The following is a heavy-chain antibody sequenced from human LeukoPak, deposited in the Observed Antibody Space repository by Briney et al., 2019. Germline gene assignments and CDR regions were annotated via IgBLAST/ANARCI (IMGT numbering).Heavy chain of an antibody. J-gene: IGHJ5*02. V-gene: IGHV3-7*01. D-gene: IGHD6-19*01. CDR2: IKEDGREE. CDR1: GFTFSSYW. Sequence: PGGSLRLSCAASGFTFSSYWMSWVRQAPGKGLECVANIKEDGREENYVDSVKGRFTISRDNAKNSLYLQMNSLRAEDTAVYYCAKAVAARWLDPWGQGTLVIVSS. CDR3: AKAVAARWLDP.